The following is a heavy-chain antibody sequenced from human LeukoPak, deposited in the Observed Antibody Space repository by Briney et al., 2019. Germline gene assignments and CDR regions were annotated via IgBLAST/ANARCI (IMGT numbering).Heavy chain of an antibody. J-gene: IGHJ5*02. Sequence: ASVKVSCKASGYTFTSYGISWVRQAPGQGLEWMGWIHTYNGHTNYAQKLQGRVTMTTDTSTSTAYMELRSLRSDDTAVYYCARDPYYDSKGWFDPWGQGTLVTVSS. CDR3: ARDPYYDSKGWFDP. CDR1: GYTFTSYG. D-gene: IGHD3-22*01. V-gene: IGHV1-18*01. CDR2: IHTYNGHT.